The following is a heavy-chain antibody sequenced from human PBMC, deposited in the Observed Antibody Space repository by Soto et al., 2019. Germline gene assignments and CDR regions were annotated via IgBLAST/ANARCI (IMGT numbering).Heavy chain of an antibody. CDR2: IIPIFGTV. D-gene: IGHD3-22*01. CDR3: ATCGERYYADHGGWR. J-gene: IGHJ1*01. CDR1: GGTFSNYA. V-gene: IGHV1-69*05. Sequence: QVQLVQSGAEVKKPGSSVKVSCKASGGTFSNYALDWVRQAPGQGLEWMGGIIPIFGTVRHAQNFQGRVTITSDEPMSTSYMEVSSLRYEDTAVYQSATCGERYYADHGGWRWGQGTLVTVSS.